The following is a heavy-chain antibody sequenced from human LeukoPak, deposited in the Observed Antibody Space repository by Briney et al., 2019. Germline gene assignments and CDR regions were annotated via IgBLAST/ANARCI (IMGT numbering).Heavy chain of an antibody. CDR1: GFTFSDYY. Sequence: PGGSLRLSCAASGFTFSDYYMSWIRQAPGRGLEWVSYIDISGTTIYYTHSVKGRFTISRDNAKNSLHLQMNSLRAEDTAFYYCARRKHSSGWSPNEYYFDYWGQGTLVTVSS. V-gene: IGHV3-11*01. CDR2: IDISGTTI. D-gene: IGHD6-13*01. J-gene: IGHJ4*02. CDR3: ARRKHSSGWSPNEYYFDY.